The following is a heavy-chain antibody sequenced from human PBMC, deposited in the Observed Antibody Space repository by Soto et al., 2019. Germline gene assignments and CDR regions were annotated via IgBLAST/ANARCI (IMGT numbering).Heavy chain of an antibody. D-gene: IGHD1-26*01. V-gene: IGHV4-4*02. CDR2: IFHSGST. J-gene: IGHJ4*02. Sequence: QVQLQESGPGLVKPSGTLSLTCAVFGGSISNSNWWTWVRQPPGKGLDWIGEIFHSGSTNYNSSLMGRVTIAVDKATTQFSLKLSSVTAADTAVYYCAHRPIVGAAIWGQGTLVTVSS. CDR1: GGSISNSNW. CDR3: AHRPIVGAAI.